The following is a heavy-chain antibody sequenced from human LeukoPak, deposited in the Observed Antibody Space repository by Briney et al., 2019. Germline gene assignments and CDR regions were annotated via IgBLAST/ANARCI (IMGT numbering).Heavy chain of an antibody. D-gene: IGHD5-18*01. CDR1: GYSISSGYY. V-gene: IGHV4-38-2*02. CDR3: ARDRPGRGYSYPRGAFDI. CDR2: IYHSGST. Sequence: PSETLSLTCTVSGYSISSGYYWGWIRQPPGKGLEWIGSIYHSGSTYYNPSLKSRVTISVDTSKNQFSLKLSSVTAADTAVYYCARDRPGRGYSYPRGAFDIWGQGTMVTVSS. J-gene: IGHJ3*02.